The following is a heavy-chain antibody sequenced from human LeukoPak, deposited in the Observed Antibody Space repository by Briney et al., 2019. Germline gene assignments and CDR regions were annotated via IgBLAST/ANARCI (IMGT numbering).Heavy chain of an antibody. CDR3: AKALESGYCGSGSCHGIDY. CDR1: GFTFSNYA. V-gene: IGHV3-23*01. CDR2: ISASGSST. J-gene: IGHJ4*02. Sequence: GGSLRLSCAASGFTFSNYAMSWVRQAPGKGLEWVSAISASGSSTFYADSVRGRFTISRDDSKNTLYLQMNSLRAEDTAVHYCAKALESGYCGSGSCHGIDYWGQGTLVTVSS. D-gene: IGHD2-2*01.